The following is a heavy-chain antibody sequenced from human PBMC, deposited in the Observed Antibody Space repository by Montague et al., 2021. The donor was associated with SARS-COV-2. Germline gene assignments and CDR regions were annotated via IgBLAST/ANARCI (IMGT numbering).Heavy chain of an antibody. CDR1: DASISTSNYC. J-gene: IGHJ4*02. D-gene: IGHD5-12*01. Sequence: SETLSLTCSVSDASISTSNYCWCRRHPPGRGLEWIARNHFTGTTYYKPPLKSRVTILVDTSKNQSSLMMTYTTAADTAIYFCERERNDGYDRFFDYWGQGTLVTVSS. CDR2: NHFTGTT. CDR3: ERERNDGYDRFFDY. V-gene: IGHV4-39*07.